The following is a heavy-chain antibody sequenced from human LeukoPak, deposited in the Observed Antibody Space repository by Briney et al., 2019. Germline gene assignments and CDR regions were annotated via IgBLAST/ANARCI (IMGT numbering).Heavy chain of an antibody. V-gene: IGHV3-33*08. D-gene: IGHD6-19*01. Sequence: GGSLRLSCAASGFTFSSYAMSWVRQAPGKGLEWVAVIWYDGSNKYYADSVKGRFTISRDNSKNTLYLQMNSLRAEDTAVYYCARGSYSSGWYVFDYWGQGTLVTVSS. J-gene: IGHJ4*02. CDR3: ARGSYSSGWYVFDY. CDR1: GFTFSSYA. CDR2: IWYDGSNK.